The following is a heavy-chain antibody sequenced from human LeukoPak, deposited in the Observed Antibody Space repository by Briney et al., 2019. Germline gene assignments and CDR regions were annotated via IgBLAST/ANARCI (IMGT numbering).Heavy chain of an antibody. D-gene: IGHD3-10*01. V-gene: IGHV3-21*01. CDR1: GFTFSSYS. CDR2: ISSSSYI. Sequence: GGSLRLSCAASGFTFSSYSMNWVRQAPGKGLEWVSSISSSSYIYYADSVKGRFTISRDNAKNSLYLQMNSLRAEDTAVYYCARALAGSYSYYYYGMDVWGKGTTVTVSS. CDR3: ARALAGSYSYYYYGMDV. J-gene: IGHJ6*04.